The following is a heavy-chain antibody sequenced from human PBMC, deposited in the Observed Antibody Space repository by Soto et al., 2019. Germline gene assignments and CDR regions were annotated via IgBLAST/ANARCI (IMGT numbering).Heavy chain of an antibody. CDR2: IWYDGSNK. J-gene: IGHJ4*02. Sequence: GGSLRLSCAASGFTFSSYGMHWVRQAPGKGLEWVAVIWYDGSNKKYADSVKGRFTISRDNSKNTLDLQMNSLRVEDTAVYYCARILLVPGYSYASDYWGQGTLVTVSS. V-gene: IGHV3-33*01. D-gene: IGHD5-18*01. CDR3: ARILLVPGYSYASDY. CDR1: GFTFSSYG.